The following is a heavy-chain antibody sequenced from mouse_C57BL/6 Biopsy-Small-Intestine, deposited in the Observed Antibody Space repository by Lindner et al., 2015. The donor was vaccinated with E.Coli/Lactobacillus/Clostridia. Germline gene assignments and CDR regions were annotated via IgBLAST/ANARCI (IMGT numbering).Heavy chain of an antibody. CDR2: VNPGDGDT. Sequence: VQLQESGAELVKPGASVKISCRASGYPFSTYWMNRVKQRPGQGLEWIGQVNPGDGDTNYSGKFRGKATLTADKSSSTAYMHLNSLTSEDSAVYFCTRQALYFDYWGQGTSLTVSS. V-gene: IGHV1-80*01. D-gene: IGHD3-2*02. CDR3: TRQALYFDY. CDR1: GYPFSTYW. J-gene: IGHJ2*02.